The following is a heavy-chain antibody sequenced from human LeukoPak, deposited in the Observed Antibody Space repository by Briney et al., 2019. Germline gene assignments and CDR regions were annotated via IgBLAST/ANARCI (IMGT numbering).Heavy chain of an antibody. CDR2: ISGGGGST. V-gene: IGHV3-23*01. J-gene: IGHJ5*02. CDR1: GFTFSSYA. D-gene: IGHD6-6*01. CDR3: AKDYGSSSTNWFDP. Sequence: GGSLRLSCAASGFTFSSYAMSWVRQAPGKGLEWVSAISGGGGSTYYADSVKGRFTISRDNSKNTLYLQMNSLRAEDTAIYYCAKDYGSSSTNWFDPWGQGTLVTVSS.